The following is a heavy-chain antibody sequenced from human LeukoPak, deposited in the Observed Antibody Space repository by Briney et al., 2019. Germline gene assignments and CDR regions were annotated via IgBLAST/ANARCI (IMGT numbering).Heavy chain of an antibody. CDR1: GFTFSSYA. J-gene: IGHJ4*02. Sequence: GGSLRLSCAASGFTFSSYAMIWVRQAPGKGLEWVSGISGSGGSTYYADSVKGRFTISRDNSKNTLYLQMSSLRAEDTAVYYCAKMEGFYYGSGSYSLDYWGQGTLVTVSS. CDR3: AKMEGFYYGSGSYSLDY. CDR2: ISGSGGST. D-gene: IGHD3-10*01. V-gene: IGHV3-23*01.